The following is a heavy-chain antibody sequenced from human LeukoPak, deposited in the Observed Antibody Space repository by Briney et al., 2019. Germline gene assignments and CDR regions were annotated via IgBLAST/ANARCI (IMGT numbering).Heavy chain of an antibody. CDR3: ARASYYGSGDYYFDH. V-gene: IGHV1-2*02. CDR2: INPNSGGT. Sequence: ASVKVSCKTSGYTFTGYYMHWVRQAPGQGLEWMGWINPNSGGTNCAQKFQGRVTMTRDTSISTAYMELSRLRSDDTAVYYCARASYYGSGDYYFDHWGQGTLVTVSS. CDR1: GYTFTGYY. D-gene: IGHD3-10*01. J-gene: IGHJ4*02.